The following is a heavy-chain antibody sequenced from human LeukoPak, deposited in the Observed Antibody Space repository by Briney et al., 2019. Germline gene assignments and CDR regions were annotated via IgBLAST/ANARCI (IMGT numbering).Heavy chain of an antibody. CDR2: INSDGSIT. V-gene: IGHV3-74*01. CDR3: ARAVSYSGSYSALDY. J-gene: IGHJ4*02. Sequence: PGGSLRLSCAASGFTFTTYWMHWVRQAPGKGLVWVSHINSDGSITSYADSVKGRFTISRDNAKNTLYLQMNSLRAEDTAVYYCARAVSYSGSYSALDYWGQGTLVTVSS. CDR1: GFTFTTYW. D-gene: IGHD1-26*01.